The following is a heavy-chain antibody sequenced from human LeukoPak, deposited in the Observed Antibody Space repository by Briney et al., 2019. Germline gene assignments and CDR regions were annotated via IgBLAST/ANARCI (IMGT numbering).Heavy chain of an antibody. D-gene: IGHD2-21*02. CDR3: TTRYCGGDCYSTYYFDY. CDR1: GFTFSNAW. Sequence: GGSLRLSCAASGFTFSNAWMNWVRQAPGKGLEWVGRIKSKTDGGTTDYAAPVKGRFTISRDDSKNTLYLQMNSLKTEDTAVYYCTTRYCGGDCYSTYYFDYWGQGTLVTVSS. CDR2: IKSKTDGGTT. J-gene: IGHJ4*02. V-gene: IGHV3-15*07.